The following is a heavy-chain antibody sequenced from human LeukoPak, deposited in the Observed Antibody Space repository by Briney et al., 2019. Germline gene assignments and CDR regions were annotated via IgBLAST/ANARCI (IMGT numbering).Heavy chain of an antibody. Sequence: SETLSLTCTVSGGSITGYYWSWIRQPPGKGLEWIGYISYSGSTNSNPSLKSRVTMSVDTSKNQFSLKLSSVTAADTAVYYCARAKGPYGMDVWGQGTTVTVSS. V-gene: IGHV4-59*01. CDR1: GGSITGYY. J-gene: IGHJ6*02. CDR2: ISYSGST. CDR3: ARAKGPYGMDV.